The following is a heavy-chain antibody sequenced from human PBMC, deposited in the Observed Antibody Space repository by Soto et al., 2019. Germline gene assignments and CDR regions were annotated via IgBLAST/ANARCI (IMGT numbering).Heavy chain of an antibody. CDR2: IYAGGST. Sequence: QPGGSLRLSCAASGFAVGSNFMSWVRQAPGKGLQWVSLIYAGGSTYYADSVKGRFTISRDKSKNTLFLQMNSLRAEDTAVYYCARGARMGYYDSSGYCFDPWGQGTLVTVSS. D-gene: IGHD3-22*01. CDR1: GFAVGSNF. CDR3: ARGARMGYYDSSGYCFDP. J-gene: IGHJ5*02. V-gene: IGHV3-66*01.